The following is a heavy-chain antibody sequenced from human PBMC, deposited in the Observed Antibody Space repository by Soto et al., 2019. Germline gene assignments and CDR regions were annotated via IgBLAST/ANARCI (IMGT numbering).Heavy chain of an antibody. V-gene: IGHV5-51*01. CDR3: ARATVVTSGYYYGMDV. D-gene: IGHD4-17*01. J-gene: IGHJ6*02. Sequence: GESLKISCKGSGYSFTSYWIGWVRQMPGKGLEWRGIIYPGDSDTRYSPSFQGQVTISADKSISTAYLQWSSLKASDTAMYYCARATVVTSGYYYGMDVWGQGTTVTVSS. CDR2: IYPGDSDT. CDR1: GYSFTSYW.